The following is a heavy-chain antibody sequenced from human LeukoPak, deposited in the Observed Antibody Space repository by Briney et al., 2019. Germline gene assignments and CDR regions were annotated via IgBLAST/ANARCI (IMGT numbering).Heavy chain of an antibody. CDR2: IRTDGTT. CDR3: GRGGYDVDV. J-gene: IGHJ6*02. V-gene: IGHV3-66*01. CDR1: VITVSNIY. D-gene: IGHD3-16*01. Sequence: QPGGSLRLSCAASVITVSNIYMTWVRQAPNKGLEWVSTIRTDGTTIFADSVKGRFTISRNTSKNTLYLQMNSLRAEDTAVYYCGRGGYDVDVWGQGTTVSVSS.